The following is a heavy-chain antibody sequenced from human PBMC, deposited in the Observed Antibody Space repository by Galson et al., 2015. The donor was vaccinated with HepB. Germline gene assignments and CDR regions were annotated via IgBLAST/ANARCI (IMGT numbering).Heavy chain of an antibody. CDR3: ARLTFGYYDILTGYYHGGPTGWFDP. CDR1: GYSFTSYW. V-gene: IGHV5-10-1*01. CDR2: IDPSDSYT. J-gene: IGHJ5*02. Sequence: QSGAEVKKPGESLRISCKGSGYSFTSYWISWVRQMPGKGLEWMGRIDPSDSYTNYSPSFQGHVTISADKSISTAYLQWSSLKASDTAMYYCARLTFGYYDILTGYYHGGPTGWFDPWGQGTLVTVSS. D-gene: IGHD3-9*01.